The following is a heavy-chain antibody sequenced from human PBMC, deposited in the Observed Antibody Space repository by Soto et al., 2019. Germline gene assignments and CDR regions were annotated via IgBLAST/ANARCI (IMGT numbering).Heavy chain of an antibody. CDR2: ASNDDI. J-gene: IGHJ4*02. CDR1: GFPFRFFS. V-gene: IGHV3-48*01. Sequence: GGSLRLSCATSGFPFRFFSLNWVRQAPGKGPEWVSYASNDDISYADSVRGRFTIFRDTGKTSLYLQMNSLRVDDTAVYYCVRDHRWAFDYWGQGILVTVSS. CDR3: VRDHRWAFDY.